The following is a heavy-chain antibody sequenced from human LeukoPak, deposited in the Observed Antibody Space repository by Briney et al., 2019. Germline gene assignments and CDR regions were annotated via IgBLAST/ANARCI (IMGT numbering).Heavy chain of an antibody. CDR3: ARAASSSWWGNFDY. D-gene: IGHD6-13*01. Sequence: PGGSLRLSCAASGFTFSSYAMHWVRQAPGKGLEWVAVISYDGSNKYYADSVKGRFTISRDNSKNTLYLQMNSLRAEDTAVYYCARAASSSWWGNFDYWGQGTLVTVSS. V-gene: IGHV3-30*04. CDR1: GFTFSSYA. J-gene: IGHJ4*02. CDR2: ISYDGSNK.